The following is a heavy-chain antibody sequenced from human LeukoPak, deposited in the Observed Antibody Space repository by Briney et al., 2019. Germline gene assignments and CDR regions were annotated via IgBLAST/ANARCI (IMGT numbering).Heavy chain of an antibody. CDR1: GFTFSSYA. CDR3: AKDRWSGGMVV. CDR2: ISGSGGST. J-gene: IGHJ6*02. Sequence: SGGSLRLSCAASGFTFSSYAMSWVRQAPRKGLEWVSAISGSGGSTYYADSVKGRFTISRDNSKNTLYLQMNSLRAEDTALYYCAKDRWSGGMVVWGQGTTVTVSS. V-gene: IGHV3-23*01. D-gene: IGHD3-10*01.